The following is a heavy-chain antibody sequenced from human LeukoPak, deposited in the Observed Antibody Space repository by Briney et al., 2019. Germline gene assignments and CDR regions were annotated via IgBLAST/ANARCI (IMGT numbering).Heavy chain of an antibody. Sequence: GGSLRLSCAASGFTFSNYGMHWVRQAPGKGLEWVTFIWSDGSYKYYADSVKGRFTVSRDNSKNILYLQMNSLRAEDTAVYYCAGNHYYDSSGYYREWYFDYWGQGTLVTVSS. CDR2: IWSDGSYK. CDR3: AGNHYYDSSGYYREWYFDY. D-gene: IGHD3-22*01. CDR1: GFTFSNYG. J-gene: IGHJ4*02. V-gene: IGHV3-30*02.